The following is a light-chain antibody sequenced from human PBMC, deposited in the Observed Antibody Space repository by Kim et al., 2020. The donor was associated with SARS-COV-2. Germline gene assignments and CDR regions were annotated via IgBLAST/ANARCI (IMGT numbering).Light chain of an antibody. J-gene: IGKJ4*01. CDR3: QQANSFPLT. V-gene: IGKV1-12*01. Sequence: DIQMTQSPSSVSASVGDRVTITCRASQAIRNWLAWYQQTPGKAPKLLIYAASSLQSGVPSRFSGSGYGTDFTLTISSLQPEDFATYYCQQANSFPLTFGGGTKVDIK. CDR2: AAS. CDR1: QAIRNW.